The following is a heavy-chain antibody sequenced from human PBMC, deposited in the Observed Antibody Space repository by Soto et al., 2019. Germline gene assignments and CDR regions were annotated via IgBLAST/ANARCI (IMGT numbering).Heavy chain of an antibody. CDR2: IKSKTVGGTT. V-gene: IGHV3-15*01. D-gene: IGHD6-13*01. CDR3: TTIIGQSAAGGS. Sequence: AGGSLRLSCAASGFTFSNAWMSWVRQAPGKGLEWVGRIKSKTVGGTTDYAEPVKGRFTISRDDSKNNLYLQMNSLKIEDTAIYYCTTIIGQSAAGGSWGQGTLVTVSS. CDR1: GFTFSNAW. J-gene: IGHJ5*02.